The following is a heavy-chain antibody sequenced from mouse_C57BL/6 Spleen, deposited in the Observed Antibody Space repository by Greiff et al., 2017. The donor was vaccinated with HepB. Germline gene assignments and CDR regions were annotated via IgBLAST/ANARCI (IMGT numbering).Heavy chain of an antibody. CDR1: GFSLTSYG. V-gene: IGHV2-2*01. Sequence: QVQLQQSGPGLVQPSQSLSITCTVSGFSLTSYGVHWVRQSPGKGLEWLGVIWSGGSTDYNAAFISRLSISKDNSKSQVFFKMNSLQADDTAIYYCARNALTSGTPYAMDYWGQGTSVTVSS. D-gene: IGHD4-1*01. CDR3: ARNALTSGTPYAMDY. CDR2: IWSGGST. J-gene: IGHJ4*01.